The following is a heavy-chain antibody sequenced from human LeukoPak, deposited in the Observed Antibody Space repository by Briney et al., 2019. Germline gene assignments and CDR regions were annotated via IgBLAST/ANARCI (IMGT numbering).Heavy chain of an antibody. J-gene: IGHJ6*02. Sequence: PGGSLRLSCVGSGFIFDDYAMHWVRQVPGKGLEWVSSISSSSSYIYYADSVKGRFTISRDNAKNSLYLQMNSLRAEDTAVYYCAIPPLSGTGSSRPLAGMDVWGQGTTVTVSS. D-gene: IGHD3-10*01. V-gene: IGHV3-21*01. CDR3: AIPPLSGTGSSRPLAGMDV. CDR2: ISSSSSYI. CDR1: GFIFDDYA.